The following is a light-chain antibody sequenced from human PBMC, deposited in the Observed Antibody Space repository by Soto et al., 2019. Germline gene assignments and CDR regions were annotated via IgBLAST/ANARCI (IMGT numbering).Light chain of an antibody. CDR1: QSVSSY. CDR2: DAS. V-gene: IGKV3-11*01. Sequence: EIVLTQSPSTPSLXXGERATLSCLSSQSVSSYLAWYQQKPGQAPRLLIYDASNRATGIPARFSGSGSGTDFTLTISSLEPEDFAVYYCQQRSNWPPTFGQGTKVDI. CDR3: QQRSNWPPT. J-gene: IGKJ1*01.